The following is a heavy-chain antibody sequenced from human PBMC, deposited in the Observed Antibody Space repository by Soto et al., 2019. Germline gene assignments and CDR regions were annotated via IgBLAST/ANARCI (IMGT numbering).Heavy chain of an antibody. CDR2: ISGSGGST. J-gene: IGHJ4*02. CDR1: GFTFSSYA. D-gene: IGHD2-15*01. CDR3: AKAIRQIYCSGGSCSRPYFDY. Sequence: GGSLRLSCAASGFTFSSYAMSWVRQAPGKGLEWVSAISGSGGSTYYADSVKGRFTISRDNSKNTLYLQMNSLRAEDTAVYYCAKAIRQIYCSGGSCSRPYFDYWGQGTLVTVSS. V-gene: IGHV3-23*01.